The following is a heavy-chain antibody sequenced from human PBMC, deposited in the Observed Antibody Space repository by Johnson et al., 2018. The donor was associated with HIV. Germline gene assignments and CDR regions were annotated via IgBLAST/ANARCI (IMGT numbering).Heavy chain of an antibody. Sequence: VQLVESGGGLVQPGRSLRLSCVASGFTFEDYAMHWVRQAPGKGLEWVSGISWNSDDIGYADSVTGRFSISRDNAKNCLYLQMNGLNPEDTALYYCTVHSGERTDHDAFDIWGQGTMVTVSS. CDR3: TVHSGERTDHDAFDI. CDR1: GFTFEDYA. J-gene: IGHJ3*02. D-gene: IGHD1-26*01. V-gene: IGHV3-9*01. CDR2: ISWNSDDI.